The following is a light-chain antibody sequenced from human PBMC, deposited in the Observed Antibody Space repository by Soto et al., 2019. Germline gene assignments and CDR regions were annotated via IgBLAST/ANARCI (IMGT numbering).Light chain of an antibody. CDR1: PTISSW. J-gene: IGKJ1*01. CDR2: KAS. Sequence: DIQMTQSTSTLSGSVGDRVTITCRASPTISSWLAWYQQKPGKAPKLLIYKASTLKSGVPSRFSGSGSGTEFTLTISSLQPDDFATYYCQHDNSYSEAFGQGTKVELK. V-gene: IGKV1-5*03. CDR3: QHDNSYSEA.